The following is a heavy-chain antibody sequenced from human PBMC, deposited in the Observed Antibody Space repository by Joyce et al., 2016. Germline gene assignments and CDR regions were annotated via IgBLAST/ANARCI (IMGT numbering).Heavy chain of an antibody. CDR1: GFTFSTSS. Sequence: EVQLVESGGGLVKPGGSLRISCAASGFTFSTSSMSGFRRAPGKGLEWVSAISSDSTYIFYTDSVKGRFTVARDNAKNSLYLQMNSLRAEDTAVFFCARGGIVYDYSMDLWGQGTTVTVSS. CDR2: ISSDSTYI. CDR3: ARGGIVYDYSMDL. D-gene: IGHD3-22*01. V-gene: IGHV3-21*02. J-gene: IGHJ6*02.